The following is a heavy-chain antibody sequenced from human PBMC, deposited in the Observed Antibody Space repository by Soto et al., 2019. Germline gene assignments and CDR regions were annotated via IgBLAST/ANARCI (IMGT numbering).Heavy chain of an antibody. V-gene: IGHV3-23*01. Sequence: GGSLRLSCAASGFTFSSYAMSWFRQAPGKGLEWVSAISGSGGSTYYAVSVKGRFTISRDNSKNTLYLQMNSLRAEDTAVYSCAKDTAVAGTNYWGQGTLVTVS. CDR3: AKDTAVAGTNY. CDR2: ISGSGGST. CDR1: GFTFSSYA. D-gene: IGHD6-19*01. J-gene: IGHJ4*02.